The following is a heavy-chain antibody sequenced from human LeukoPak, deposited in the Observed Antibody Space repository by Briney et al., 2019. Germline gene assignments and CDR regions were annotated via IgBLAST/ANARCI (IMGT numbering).Heavy chain of an antibody. V-gene: IGHV3-23*01. Sequence: GGSLRLSCAASGFTFNTYAMTWVRQAPGKGLEWVSTISGDGGGTYYPDSVEGRFTISRDNSKNTLNLQMNSLRVEDTAVYYCAKGAVTDHSYFYGMDVWGQGTTVTVSS. CDR2: ISGDGGGT. CDR1: GFTFNTYA. J-gene: IGHJ6*02. CDR3: AKGAVTDHSYFYGMDV. D-gene: IGHD2-21*02.